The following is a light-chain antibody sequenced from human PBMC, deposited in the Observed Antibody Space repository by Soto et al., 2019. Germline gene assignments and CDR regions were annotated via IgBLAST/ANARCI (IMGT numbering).Light chain of an antibody. Sequence: DSQMSQSPSSMSASVGDRVCITCRASQGISNWLAWYQQKPGRAPKLLIYTGSSLQSGVPSRFSGTGSGTDFTLTISSLQPEDVATYYCQQANSFPLTFGGGTKVEIK. J-gene: IGKJ4*01. CDR3: QQANSFPLT. CDR1: QGISNW. CDR2: TGS. V-gene: IGKV1-12*01.